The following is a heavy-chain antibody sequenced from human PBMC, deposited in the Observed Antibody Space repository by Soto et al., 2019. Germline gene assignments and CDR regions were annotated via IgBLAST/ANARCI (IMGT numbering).Heavy chain of an antibody. D-gene: IGHD3-22*01. CDR2: ISAYNGNT. Sequence: GASVKVSCKASGYTFTSYGISWVRQAPGQGLEWMGWISAYNGNTNYAQKLQGRVTMTTDTSTSTAYMELRSLRSDDTAVYYCARAGTYLAYYYDSSGYFDWFDPWGQGTPVTVSS. V-gene: IGHV1-18*01. CDR1: GYTFTSYG. CDR3: ARAGTYLAYYYDSSGYFDWFDP. J-gene: IGHJ5*02.